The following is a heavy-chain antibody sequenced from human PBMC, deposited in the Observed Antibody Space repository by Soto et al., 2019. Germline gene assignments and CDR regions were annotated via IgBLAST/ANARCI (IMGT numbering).Heavy chain of an antibody. D-gene: IGHD5-18*01. CDR1: GGSISSYY. CDR2: IYYSGST. J-gene: IGHJ4*02. V-gene: IGHV4-59*01. Sequence: SETLSLTCTVSGGSISSYYWSWIRQPPGKGLEWIGYIYYSGSTNYNPSLKSRVTISVDTSKNQFSLKLSSVTAADTAVYYCARDPVDTGMVGASYFDFWGQGVLGTVS. CDR3: ARDPVDTGMVGASYFDF.